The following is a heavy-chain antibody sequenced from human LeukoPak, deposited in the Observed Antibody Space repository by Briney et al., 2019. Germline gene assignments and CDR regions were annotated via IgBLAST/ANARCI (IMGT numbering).Heavy chain of an antibody. J-gene: IGHJ3*02. CDR3: ATYQKYYYDSSAPAFDI. V-gene: IGHV4-31*03. Sequence: SQTLSLTCTVSGGSISSGGYYWSWIRQHPGKGLEWIGYIYYSGSTNYNPSLKSRVTISVDTSKNQFSLKLSSVTAADTVVYYCATYQKYYYDSSAPAFDIWGQGTMVTVSS. D-gene: IGHD3-22*01. CDR1: GGSISSGGYY. CDR2: IYYSGST.